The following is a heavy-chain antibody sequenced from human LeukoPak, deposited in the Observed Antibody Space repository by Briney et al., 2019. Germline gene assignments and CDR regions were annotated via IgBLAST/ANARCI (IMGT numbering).Heavy chain of an antibody. Sequence: GGSLRLSCAASGFTFSSYWMHWVRQAPGKGPVWVSRINNDGSGTTYADSVKGRFTISRDDAKNTLYLQMNSLRAEDTAVYYCARDPVHIRFDWLPIASDWYFDLWGRGTLVTVSS. V-gene: IGHV3-74*01. CDR3: ARDPVHIRFDWLPIASDWYFDL. CDR2: INNDGSGT. D-gene: IGHD3-9*01. J-gene: IGHJ2*01. CDR1: GFTFSSYW.